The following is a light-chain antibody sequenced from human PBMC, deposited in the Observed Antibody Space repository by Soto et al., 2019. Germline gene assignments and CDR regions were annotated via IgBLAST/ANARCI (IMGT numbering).Light chain of an antibody. CDR1: SSDVGGYNY. CDR3: SSYTSSSTLDV. CDR2: EVS. J-gene: IGLJ1*01. Sequence: QSVLTQPASVSGSPGQSITISCTGTSSDVGGYNYVSWYQQHPGKAPKLMIYEVSNRPSGVSNRFSGSKSGNTASLTISGLQAEEEADYYCSSYTSSSTLDVFGTGTKVT. V-gene: IGLV2-14*01.